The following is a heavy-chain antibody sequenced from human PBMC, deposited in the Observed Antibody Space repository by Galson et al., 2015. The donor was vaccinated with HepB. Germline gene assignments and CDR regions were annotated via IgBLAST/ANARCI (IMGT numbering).Heavy chain of an antibody. CDR2: IHLSGNT. J-gene: IGHJ4*02. Sequence: TLSLTCIVSGDSISSGGYSWNWIRQPPGKGLEWIGYIHLSGNTHYNPSLQSRVAISVDTSKNQFSLTLTSVTAADTAVYFCARDGMVRTLLYWGQGILVTVSP. CDR1: GDSISSGGYS. CDR3: ARDGMVRTLLY. V-gene: IGHV4-30-2*01. D-gene: IGHD4/OR15-4a*01.